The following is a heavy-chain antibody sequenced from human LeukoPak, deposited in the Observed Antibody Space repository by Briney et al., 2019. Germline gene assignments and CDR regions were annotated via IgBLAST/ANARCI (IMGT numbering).Heavy chain of an antibody. D-gene: IGHD4-17*01. CDR3: ARSRDPTTVTTDYYYGMDV. V-gene: IGHV3-30-3*01. CDR2: ISYDGSNK. CDR1: GFTFSNYW. J-gene: IGHJ6*02. Sequence: GGSLRLSCAASGFTFSNYWMNWVRQAPGKGLEWVAVISYDGSNKYYADSVKGRFTISRDNSKNTLYLQMNSLRAEDTAVYYCARSRDPTTVTTDYYYGMDVWGQGTTVTVSS.